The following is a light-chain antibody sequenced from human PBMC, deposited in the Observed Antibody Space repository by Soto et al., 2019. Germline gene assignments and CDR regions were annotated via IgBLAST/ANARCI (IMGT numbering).Light chain of an antibody. V-gene: IGLV2-23*01. CDR3: CSYVGSSTYV. Sequence: SVLTQPACVSGSPGQSITIFCNGTSSDVGTYNLVSWYQQHPGKAPKLMVYEGTKRPSGVSNRFSGSKSGNTASLTISGLQAEDEADYYCCSYVGSSTYVFGTGTKVTVL. J-gene: IGLJ1*01. CDR2: EGT. CDR1: SSDVGTYNL.